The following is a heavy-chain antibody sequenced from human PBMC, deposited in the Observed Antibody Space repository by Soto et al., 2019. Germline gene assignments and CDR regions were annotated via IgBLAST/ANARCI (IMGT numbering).Heavy chain of an antibody. V-gene: IGHV4-4*02. D-gene: IGHD1-26*01. CDR1: GGSMSSSNW. Sequence: QVQLQESGPGLVKPSGTLSLTCTVSGGSMSSSNWWNWVRQSPGKGLEWIGEAHHSGRTNYNPSLKSRVTISVDKSKNHFTLKFSSVTAADTAVYYCARFGATGLDYLGQRTLITVSS. CDR2: AHHSGRT. J-gene: IGHJ4*02. CDR3: ARFGATGLDY.